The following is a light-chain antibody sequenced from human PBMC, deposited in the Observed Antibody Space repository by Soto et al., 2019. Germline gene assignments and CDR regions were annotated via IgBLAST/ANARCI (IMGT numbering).Light chain of an antibody. CDR2: ATS. CDR1: QGISSY. CDR3: QQYYSYPLT. J-gene: IGKJ4*01. V-gene: IGKV1-8*01. Sequence: AIRMTQSPSSFSASTGDRVTITCRASQGISSYLAWYQQKPGKAPELLIYATSTLQSGVPSRFSGGGSGTEFTLTINCLQSEDFATYYCQQYYSYPLTFGGGTKVEIK.